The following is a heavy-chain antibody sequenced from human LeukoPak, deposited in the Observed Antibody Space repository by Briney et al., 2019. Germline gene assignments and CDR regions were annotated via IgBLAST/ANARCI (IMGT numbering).Heavy chain of an antibody. Sequence: GGSLRLSCAASGFTFSSYWMHWVRQAPGKGLVWVSHIKSDGSSTNYADSVKGRFTISRDNARNTLYLQMDSLRAEDTAVYYCATTGTDYYFDYWGQGTLVTVSS. CDR3: ATTGTDYYFDY. CDR1: GFTFSSYW. CDR2: IKSDGSST. J-gene: IGHJ4*02. V-gene: IGHV3-74*01. D-gene: IGHD3/OR15-3a*01.